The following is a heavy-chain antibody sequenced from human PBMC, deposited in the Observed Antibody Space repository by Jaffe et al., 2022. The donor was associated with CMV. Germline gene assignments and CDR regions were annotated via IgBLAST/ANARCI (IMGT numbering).Heavy chain of an antibody. CDR2: IYYSGST. V-gene: IGHV4-61*08. Sequence: QVQLQESGPGLVKPSVTLSLTCIVSGGSVNSGGYYWSWIRQTPGKGLEWIGYIYYSGSTNYNPSLKSRVTISVDTSKNQFSLKLNSVTAADTAVYYCARGQLAWNYVDYYGMDVWGQGTTVTVSS. CDR1: GGSVNSGGYY. CDR3: ARGQLAWNYVDYYGMDV. D-gene: IGHD1-7*01. J-gene: IGHJ6*02.